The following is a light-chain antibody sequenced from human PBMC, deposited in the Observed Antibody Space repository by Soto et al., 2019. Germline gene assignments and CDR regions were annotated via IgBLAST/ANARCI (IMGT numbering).Light chain of an antibody. Sequence: QSALTQPASVSGSPGQSVTISCTGPRSDIGDSNFISWYQHSPGKAPRLLIYEVTNRPSGVSKRFSGSKAGNTASLTISGLLDDDEADYFCASFRSGTILVLGNGTKLT. CDR2: EVT. V-gene: IGLV2-14*01. CDR1: RSDIGDSNF. CDR3: ASFRSGTILV. J-gene: IGLJ1*01.